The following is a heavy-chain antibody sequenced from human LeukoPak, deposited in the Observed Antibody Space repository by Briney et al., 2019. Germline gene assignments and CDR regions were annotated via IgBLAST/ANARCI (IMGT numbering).Heavy chain of an antibody. Sequence: SETLSLTCTVSGGSVSSGSYYWSWIRQPPGKGLEWIGYIYYSGSTNYNPSLKSRVTISVDTSKNQFSLKLSSVTAADTAVYYCARGNIVATVIDYWGQGTLVTVSS. CDR3: ARGNIVATVIDY. J-gene: IGHJ4*02. CDR1: GGSVSSGSYY. D-gene: IGHD5-12*01. CDR2: IYYSGST. V-gene: IGHV4-61*01.